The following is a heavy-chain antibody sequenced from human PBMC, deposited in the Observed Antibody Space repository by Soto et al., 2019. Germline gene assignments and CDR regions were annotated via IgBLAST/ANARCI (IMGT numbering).Heavy chain of an antibody. D-gene: IGHD2-2*01. CDR1: GFAFSSYA. Sequence: GGSLRFSCTASGFAFSSYAMNWVRQAPGKGLEWVSGIVDTGGRTFYADSVKGRFTISRDNAKNTLYLEMNSLRAGDTAIYYCAPVPAASSYYNTDVWGQGTTVTVSS. CDR2: IVDTGGRT. V-gene: IGHV3-23*01. J-gene: IGHJ6*02. CDR3: APVPAASSYYNTDV.